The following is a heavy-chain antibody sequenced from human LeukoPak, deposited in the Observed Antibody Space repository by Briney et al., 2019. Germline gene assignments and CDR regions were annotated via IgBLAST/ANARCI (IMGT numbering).Heavy chain of an antibody. CDR1: GGSISSGGYY. D-gene: IGHD6-13*01. CDR3: ARARYSSSWRDYMDV. J-gene: IGHJ6*03. V-gene: IGHV4-30-2*01. CDR2: IFHSGST. Sequence: PSQTLSLTCTVSGGSISSGGYYWSWIRQPPGKGLEWIGYIFHSGSTYYNPSLKSRVTISVDRSKNQFSLKLSSVTAADTAVYYCARARYSSSWRDYMDVWGKGTTVTVSS.